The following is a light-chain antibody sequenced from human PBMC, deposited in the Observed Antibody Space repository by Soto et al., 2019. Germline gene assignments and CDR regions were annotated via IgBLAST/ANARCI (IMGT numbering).Light chain of an antibody. Sequence: EIVMTQSPATLSVSPGERAALSCRASQSVGSSLAWYQQQPGQAPRLLIYGASTRATAIPARFSGSGSGTEFTLTISSLQSEDFAMYYCQQYKIWPEGFGGGTKVEIK. V-gene: IGKV3-15*01. CDR3: QQYKIWPEG. J-gene: IGKJ4*01. CDR1: QSVGSS. CDR2: GAS.